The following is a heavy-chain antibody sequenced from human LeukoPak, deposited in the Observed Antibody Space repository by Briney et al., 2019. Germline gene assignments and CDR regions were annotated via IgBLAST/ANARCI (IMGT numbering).Heavy chain of an antibody. V-gene: IGHV3-52*01. J-gene: IGHJ4*02. CDR1: GFTVSSNF. CDR3: ARIATLGELSFYFDY. D-gene: IGHD3-16*02. CDR2: IKCDGSEK. Sequence: GGSLRLSCAASGFTVSSNFMAWVRQAPEKGLEWVADIKCDGSEKYYVDSVKGRLTISRDNAKNSLYLQMNSLRAEDTAVYYCARIATLGELSFYFDYWGQGTLVTVSS.